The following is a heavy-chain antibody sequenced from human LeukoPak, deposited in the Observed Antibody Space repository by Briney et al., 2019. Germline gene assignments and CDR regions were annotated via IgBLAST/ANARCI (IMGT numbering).Heavy chain of an antibody. J-gene: IGHJ4*02. CDR1: GFTFSSYS. Sequence: GGSLRLSCAASGFTFSSYSMNWVRQAPGRGLEWVLSISSSSSYIYYADSVKGRFTISRDNAKNSLYLQMNSLRAEDTAVYYCASYPYSGSYFFDYWGQGTLVTVSS. CDR2: ISSSSSYI. V-gene: IGHV3-21*01. CDR3: ASYPYSGSYFFDY. D-gene: IGHD1-26*01.